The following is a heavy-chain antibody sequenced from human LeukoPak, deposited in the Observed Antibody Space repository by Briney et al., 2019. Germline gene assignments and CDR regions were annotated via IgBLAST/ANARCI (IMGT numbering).Heavy chain of an antibody. J-gene: IGHJ4*02. V-gene: IGHV4-59*01. Sequence: SETLSLTCTVSGGSISTYYWSWIRQPPGKGLEWIGYIYYTGSTNYNPSLKSRVTISVDTSKNQFSLKLSSVIAADTAVYYCARRGSDWSFDFWGQGTLVTVSS. CDR2: IYYTGST. CDR1: GGSISTYY. D-gene: IGHD6-19*01. CDR3: ARRGSDWSFDF.